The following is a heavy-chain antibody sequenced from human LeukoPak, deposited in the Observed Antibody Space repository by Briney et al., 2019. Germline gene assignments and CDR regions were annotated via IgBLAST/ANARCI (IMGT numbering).Heavy chain of an antibody. D-gene: IGHD1-26*01. Sequence: GGSLRLSCVASGFNYNTYWMSWVRQAPGKGLEWVANIKQDGSEKNYVDSVKGRFTISRDNAKNSLYLQMNSLRAEDTAIYYCTRDYRGTFDYWGQGTPVTASS. V-gene: IGHV3-7*03. J-gene: IGHJ4*02. CDR2: IKQDGSEK. CDR3: TRDYRGTFDY. CDR1: GFNYNTYW.